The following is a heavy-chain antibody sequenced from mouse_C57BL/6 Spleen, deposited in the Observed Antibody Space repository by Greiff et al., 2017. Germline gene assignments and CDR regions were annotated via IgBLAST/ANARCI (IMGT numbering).Heavy chain of an antibody. J-gene: IGHJ2*01. Sequence: DVMLVESGGGLVKPGGSLKLSCAASGFTFSDYGMHWVRQAPEKGLEWVAYISSGSSTIYYADTVKGRFPISRDNAKNTLFLQMTSLRSEDTAMYYCARADYSNYVGYFDYWGQGTTLTVSS. V-gene: IGHV5-17*01. CDR1: GFTFSDYG. D-gene: IGHD2-5*01. CDR2: ISSGSSTI. CDR3: ARADYSNYVGYFDY.